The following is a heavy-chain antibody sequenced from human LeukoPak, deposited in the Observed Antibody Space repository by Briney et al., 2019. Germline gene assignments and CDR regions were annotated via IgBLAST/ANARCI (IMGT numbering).Heavy chain of an antibody. V-gene: IGHV3-30-3*01. J-gene: IGHJ6*03. CDR1: GFTFSSYA. CDR2: ISYDGSNK. D-gene: IGHD5-18*01. CDR3: AKGGYSYGSPDYYYYMDV. Sequence: GGSLRLSCAASGFTFSSYAMSWVRQAPGKGLEWVAVISYDGSNKYYADSVKGRFTISRDNSKNTLYLQMNSLRAEDTAVYYCAKGGYSYGSPDYYYYMDVWGKGTTVTVSS.